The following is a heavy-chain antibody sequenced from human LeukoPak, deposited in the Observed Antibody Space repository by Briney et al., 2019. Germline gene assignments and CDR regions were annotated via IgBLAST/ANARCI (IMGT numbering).Heavy chain of an antibody. D-gene: IGHD3-3*01. CDR1: GFTVSSNY. V-gene: IGHV3-66*02. CDR3: ARDRYTIFGVVTLDMDV. Sequence: GGSLRLSCAASGFTVSSNYMSWVRQAPGKGLEWVSVIYSGGSTYYADSVKGRFTISRDNSKNTLYLQMNSLRAEDTAVYYCARDRYTIFGVVTLDMDVWGKGTTVTVSS. CDR2: IYSGGST. J-gene: IGHJ6*03.